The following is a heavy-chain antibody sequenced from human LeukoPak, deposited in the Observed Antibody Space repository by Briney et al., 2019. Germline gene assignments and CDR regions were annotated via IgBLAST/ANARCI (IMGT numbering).Heavy chain of an antibody. CDR1: GFTFSSYG. V-gene: IGHV3-30*18. Sequence: PGGSLRLSCAASGFTFSSYGMHWVRQAPGKGLDWVAVISSDGSNTHYADSVKGRFTISRDNSKNTLSLQMDSLRADDTAVYYCAKDQAASGDYDFDYWGQGTLVTVSP. CDR2: ISSDGSNT. CDR3: AKDQAASGDYDFDY. J-gene: IGHJ4*02. D-gene: IGHD4-17*01.